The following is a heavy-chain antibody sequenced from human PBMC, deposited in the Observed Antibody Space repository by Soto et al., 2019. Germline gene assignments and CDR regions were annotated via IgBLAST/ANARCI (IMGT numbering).Heavy chain of an antibody. CDR1: GGSISSYY. V-gene: IGHV4-59*08. CDR2: IYYSGST. CDR3: ARHRLSSGDAFDI. D-gene: IGHD3-10*01. Sequence: SETLSLTCTVSGGSISSYYWSWIRQPPGKGLEWIGYIYYSGSTNYNPSLKSRVTISVDTSKNQFSLKLSSVTAADTAVYYCARHRLSSGDAFDIWGQGTMVTVSS. J-gene: IGHJ3*02.